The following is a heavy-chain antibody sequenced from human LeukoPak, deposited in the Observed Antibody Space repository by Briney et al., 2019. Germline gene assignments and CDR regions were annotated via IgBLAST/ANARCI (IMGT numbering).Heavy chain of an antibody. V-gene: IGHV3-30*02. D-gene: IGHD3-3*01. CDR3: AKGRFLEWLRFDY. CDR1: GFTFSSYG. Sequence: GGSLRLSCAASGFTFSSYGMHWVRQAPGKGLEWVAFIRYDGSNKYYADSVKGRFTISRDNSKNTLYLQMNSLRAEDPAVYYCAKGRFLEWLRFDYWGQGTLVTVSS. CDR2: IRYDGSNK. J-gene: IGHJ4*02.